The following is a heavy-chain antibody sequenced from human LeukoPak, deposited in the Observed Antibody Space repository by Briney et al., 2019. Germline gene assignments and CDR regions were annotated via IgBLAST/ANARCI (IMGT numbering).Heavy chain of an antibody. CDR2: IYGSGST. CDR3: ARDGGFGENNY. J-gene: IGHJ4*02. D-gene: IGHD3-10*01. Sequence: ASETLSLTCIVSGGSIRSYYWSWIRQPPGKGLEWIGYIYGSGSTEYNPSLKSRVTISVDTSKNQFSLKLFSVTAADTAVYYSARDGGFGENNYWGQGTLVTVSS. CDR1: GGSIRSYY. V-gene: IGHV4-59*01.